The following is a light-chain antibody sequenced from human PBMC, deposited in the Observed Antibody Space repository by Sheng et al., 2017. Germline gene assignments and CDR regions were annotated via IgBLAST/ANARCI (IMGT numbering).Light chain of an antibody. V-gene: IGLV2-11*01. CDR2: DVI. CDR1: SSDIGGYDF. J-gene: IGLJ2*01. Sequence: QSALTQPRSVSGSPGQSVSISCTGTSSDIGGYDFVSWYQQHPGKAPKLLIYDVIKRPSGVPDRFSGSKSGSTASLTISDLQAEDEADYYCSSYTRTTTLIFGGGTKFDRP. CDR3: SSYTRTTTLI.